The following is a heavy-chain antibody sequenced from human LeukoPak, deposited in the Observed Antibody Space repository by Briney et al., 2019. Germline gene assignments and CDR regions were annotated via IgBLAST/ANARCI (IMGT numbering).Heavy chain of an antibody. Sequence: SETLSLTCTVSGGSISSGSYYWSWIRQPAGKGLEWIGRIYTSGSTNYNPSLKSRVTISVDTSKNQFSLKLSSVTAADTAVYYCARTLLGIDYGSGSYDFDYWGQGTLVTVSS. J-gene: IGHJ4*02. V-gene: IGHV4-61*02. CDR1: GGSISSGSYY. D-gene: IGHD3-10*01. CDR2: IYTSGST. CDR3: ARTLLGIDYGSGSYDFDY.